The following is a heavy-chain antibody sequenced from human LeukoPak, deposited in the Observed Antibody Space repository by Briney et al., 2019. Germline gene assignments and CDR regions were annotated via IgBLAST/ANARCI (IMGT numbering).Heavy chain of an antibody. CDR2: IWYDGSNK. D-gene: IGHD3-22*01. CDR1: GFTFSSYG. CDR3: ARSDYYYDSSGRTGFDY. V-gene: IGHV3-33*01. J-gene: IGHJ4*02. Sequence: GRSLRLSCAASGFTFSSYGMHWVRQAPGKGLEWVAVIWYDGSNKYYADSVKGRFTISRDNCKNTLYLQMNSLRAEDTAVYYCARSDYYYDSSGRTGFDYWGQGTLVTVSS.